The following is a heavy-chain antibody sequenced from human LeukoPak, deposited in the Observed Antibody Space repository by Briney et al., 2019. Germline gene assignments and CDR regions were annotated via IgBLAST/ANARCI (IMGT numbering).Heavy chain of an antibody. J-gene: IGHJ4*02. CDR2: ISNSGSMI. V-gene: IGHV3-48*02. CDR1: GLTFSSYN. Sequence: GGSLRLSCAVSGLTFSSYNMHWVRQAPGKGLEWVSYISNSGSMIYYADSVKGRFTLSRDNAKNSLYLQMNSLRDEDTAVYYCAAAAVYWGQGTLVTVSS. CDR3: AAAAVY. D-gene: IGHD6-13*01.